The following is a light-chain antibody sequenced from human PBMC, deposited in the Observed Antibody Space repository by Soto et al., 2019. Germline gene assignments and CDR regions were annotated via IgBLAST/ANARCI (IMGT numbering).Light chain of an antibody. J-gene: IGKJ4*01. CDR3: QQLNSYPLT. CDR2: AAS. Sequence: DIQMTQSPSSLSASVRDRVTITCRASQSIRNYLNWYQQKPGRAPKILIYAASNLQSGVPSRFSGGGSGTEFTLTISSLQPEDFATYSCQQLNSYPLTFGGGTKVDIK. V-gene: IGKV1-17*01. CDR1: QSIRNY.